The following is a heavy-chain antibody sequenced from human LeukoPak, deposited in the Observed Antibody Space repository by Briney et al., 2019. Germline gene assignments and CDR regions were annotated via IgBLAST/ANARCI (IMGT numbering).Heavy chain of an antibody. V-gene: IGHV4-59*08. J-gene: IGHJ4*02. CDR2: IYYSGST. CDR1: GGSISSYY. CDR3: ARHAVDSSGYDRYRFDY. Sequence: SETLSLTCTVSGGSISSYYWSWIRQPPGEGLEWIGYIYYSGSTNYNPSLKSRVTISVDTSKNQFSLKLSSVTAADTAVYYCARHAVDSSGYDRYRFDYWGQGTLVTVSS. D-gene: IGHD3-22*01.